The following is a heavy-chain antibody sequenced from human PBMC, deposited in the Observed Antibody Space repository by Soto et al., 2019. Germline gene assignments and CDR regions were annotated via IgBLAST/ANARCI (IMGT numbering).Heavy chain of an antibody. CDR3: ARARLSRSWWFDP. Sequence: QVQLQESGPGLVKPSETLSLTCTVSGGSISSYYWSWIRQPPGKGLEWIEYIYYRGSTNYNPSLKSRVTISVDTSKNLFSLKVSSVTAADTAVYYCARARLSRSWWFDPWGQGTLVTVSS. CDR2: IYYRGST. CDR1: GGSISSYY. J-gene: IGHJ5*02. V-gene: IGHV4-59*01. D-gene: IGHD3-10*01.